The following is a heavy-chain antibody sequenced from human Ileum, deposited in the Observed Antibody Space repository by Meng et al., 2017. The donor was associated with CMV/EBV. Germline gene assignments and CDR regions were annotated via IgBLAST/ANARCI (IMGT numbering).Heavy chain of an antibody. Sequence: GESLKISCGASGFTLNNYEMNWVRQAPGKGLEWVAYITGSGTPIYYADSVKGRFTISRDDAKNSLYLQMNSLRAEDTAVYYCARDRYTTSTDLYYGMNVW. V-gene: IGHV3-48*03. D-gene: IGHD3-16*02. CDR1: GFTLNNYE. J-gene: IGHJ6*01. CDR3: ARDRYTTSTDLYYGMNV. CDR2: ITGSGTPI.